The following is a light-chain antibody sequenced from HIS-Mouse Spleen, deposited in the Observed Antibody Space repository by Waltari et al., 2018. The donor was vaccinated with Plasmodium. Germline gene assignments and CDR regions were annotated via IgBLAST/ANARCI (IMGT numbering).Light chain of an antibody. Sequence: DIQMPQSPSTLSASVGDRVNITCRASQRISSWLAWYQQKPGKAPKLLIYKASSLESGVPSRFSGSGSGTEFTLTISSLQPDYVATYYCQQYNNYWTFGQGTKVEIK. V-gene: IGKV1-5*03. CDR1: QRISSW. CDR3: QQYNNYWT. J-gene: IGKJ1*01. CDR2: KAS.